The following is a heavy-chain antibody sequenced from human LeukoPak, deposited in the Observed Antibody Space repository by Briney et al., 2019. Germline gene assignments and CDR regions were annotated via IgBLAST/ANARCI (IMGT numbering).Heavy chain of an antibody. V-gene: IGHV3-49*04. CDR3: TREGSGWYRAHFDY. Sequence: GGSLGLSCRASGFTFGGYAMSWVRQAPGKGLEWLSFIRGTAYGGTTEYAASVKGRFTASRDNTKNIAYLQMDSLQIEDTAVYYCTREGSGWYRAHFDYWGQGTLVTVSS. CDR1: GFTFGGYA. J-gene: IGHJ4*02. CDR2: IRGTAYGGTT. D-gene: IGHD6-19*01.